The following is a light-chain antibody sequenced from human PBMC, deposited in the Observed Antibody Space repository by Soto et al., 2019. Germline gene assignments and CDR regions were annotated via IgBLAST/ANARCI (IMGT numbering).Light chain of an antibody. V-gene: IGKV3-20*01. J-gene: IGKJ1*01. CDR2: GAS. CDR3: QQYGGSPRT. CDR1: QSVTSSY. Sequence: ENVLTQSPGTLSVSPGERATLSCRASQSVTSSYLAWYQQKPGQAPRLLIYGASSRATGIPDRFSGSGSGTDFTLTISRLEPEDFAVYYCQQYGGSPRTFGQGTKVDIK.